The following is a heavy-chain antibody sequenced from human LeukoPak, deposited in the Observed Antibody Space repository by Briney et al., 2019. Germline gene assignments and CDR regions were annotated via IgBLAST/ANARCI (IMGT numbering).Heavy chain of an antibody. CDR3: AKGPVDTAMVDGFDI. Sequence: GGSLRLSXAASGFTFDDYAMHWVRQAPGKGLEWVSGISWNSGSIGYADSVKGRFTISRDNAKNSLYLQMNSLRAEDMALYYCAKGPVDTAMVDGFDIWGQGRMVTVSS. D-gene: IGHD5-18*01. CDR1: GFTFDDYA. J-gene: IGHJ3*02. CDR2: ISWNSGSI. V-gene: IGHV3-9*03.